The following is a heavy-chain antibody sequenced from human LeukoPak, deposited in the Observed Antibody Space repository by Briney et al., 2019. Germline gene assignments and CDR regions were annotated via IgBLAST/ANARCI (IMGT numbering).Heavy chain of an antibody. D-gene: IGHD2-2*01. CDR1: GGSFSGYY. CDR3: ARGRGYCSSTSCSSFDY. Sequence: ASETLSLTCAVYGGSFSGYYWSWIRQPPGKGLEWIGEINHSGSTNYNPSLKSRVTISVDTSKNQFSLKLSSVTAADTAVYYCARGRGYCSSTSCSSFDYWGQGTLVTVSS. CDR2: INHSGST. V-gene: IGHV4-34*01. J-gene: IGHJ4*02.